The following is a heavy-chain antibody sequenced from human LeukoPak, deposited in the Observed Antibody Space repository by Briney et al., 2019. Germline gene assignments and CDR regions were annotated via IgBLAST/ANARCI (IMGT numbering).Heavy chain of an antibody. J-gene: IGHJ6*03. CDR3: ARVQGCSGGSCYLYYYYYMDV. V-gene: IGHV4-39*07. CDR2: IYYSGST. D-gene: IGHD2-15*01. Sequence: PSETLSLTCTVSGGSISSNSYYWGWIRQPPGKGLEWIGSIYYSGSTYYNPSLKSRVTISVDTSKNQFSLKLSSVTAADTAVYYCARVQGCSGGSCYLYYYYYMDVWGKGTTVTVSS. CDR1: GGSISSNSYY.